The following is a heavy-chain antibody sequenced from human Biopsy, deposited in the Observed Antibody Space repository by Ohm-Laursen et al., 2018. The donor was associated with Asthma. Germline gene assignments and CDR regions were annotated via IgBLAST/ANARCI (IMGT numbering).Heavy chain of an antibody. CDR2: RDHEEGGT. J-gene: IGHJ4*02. CDR3: ASDFPKDYVRYNFQF. V-gene: IGHV1-24*01. CDR1: GYSLTDLS. D-gene: IGHD4-17*01. Sequence: SVKVSCKISGYSLTDLSMHWVRQASGQGLEWMGGRDHEEGGTVNARRFQGRVTMTEDTSTDTAYMELSSLSSDDTAVYYCASDFPKDYVRYNFQFWGQGTLVTVSS.